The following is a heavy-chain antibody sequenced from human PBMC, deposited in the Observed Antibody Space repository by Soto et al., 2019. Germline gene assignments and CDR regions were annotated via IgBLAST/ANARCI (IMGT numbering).Heavy chain of an antibody. V-gene: IGHV1-8*01. CDR2: MNPNSGNT. CDR1: GYTFTSYD. CDR3: ASEKTSCGMDV. Sequence: QVQLVQSGAEVKKPGASVKVSCKASGYTFTSYDINWVRQATGQGLEWMGWMNPNSGNTGYAQKFKGRVTMTRNTSMRTAYMELSSLRYEDTAVYYCASEKTSCGMDVWSDGTTVTVSS. J-gene: IGHJ6*04.